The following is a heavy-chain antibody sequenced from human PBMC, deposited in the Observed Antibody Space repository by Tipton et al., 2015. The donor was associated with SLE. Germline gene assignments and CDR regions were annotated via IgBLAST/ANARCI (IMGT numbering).Heavy chain of an antibody. Sequence: LRLSCAVYGGSFSGYYWSWIRQPPGKGLEWIGEINHSGSTNYNPSLKSRVTISVDTSKNQFSLKLSSVTAADTAVYYCARENNWFDPWGQGTLVTVSS. V-gene: IGHV4-34*01. CDR1: GGSFSGYY. J-gene: IGHJ5*02. CDR3: ARENNWFDP. CDR2: INHSGST.